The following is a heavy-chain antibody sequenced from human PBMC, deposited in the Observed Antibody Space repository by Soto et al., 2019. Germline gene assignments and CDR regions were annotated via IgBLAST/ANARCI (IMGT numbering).Heavy chain of an antibody. CDR1: GFNFGSYG. J-gene: IGHJ6*02. CDR2: LTASGLNT. V-gene: IGHV3-23*01. Sequence: EVQLLEPGGGLVQPGGSLRLSCSASGFNFGSYGMSWFRQAPGKGLEWVSGLTASGLNTYYTDSVKGRFPISRDNSRNTGYWLMSGLSVEDTAGFNCAKGLGNAKAVWGQGTTVNVSS. CDR3: AKGLGNAKAV. D-gene: IGHD2-8*01.